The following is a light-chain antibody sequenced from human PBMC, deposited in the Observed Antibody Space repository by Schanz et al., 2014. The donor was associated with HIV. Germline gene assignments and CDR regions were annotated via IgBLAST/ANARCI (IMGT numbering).Light chain of an antibody. CDR1: SSDVGGYNY. V-gene: IGLV2-14*03. J-gene: IGLJ1*01. CDR3: CSYTSSSTLV. CDR2: DVS. Sequence: QSALTQPASVSGTPGQSITISCTGSSSDVGGYNYVSWYQQHPDKAPKLMIYDVSDRPSGVSSRFSGSKSGNTASLTISGLQAEDEADYYCCSYTSSSTLVFGTGTKLTVL.